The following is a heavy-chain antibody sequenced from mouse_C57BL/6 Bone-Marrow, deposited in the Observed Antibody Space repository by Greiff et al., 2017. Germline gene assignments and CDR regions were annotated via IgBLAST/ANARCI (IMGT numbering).Heavy chain of an antibody. Sequence: VKLQQPGTELVKPGASVQLSCKASGYTFTSSWMHWVKQRPGQGLAWIGNINPSHVGTNYNETFKSKATLPVDHSSSTAYMQLRSLTSEDSAVYECAKPSAIVASPCGFDVWGTGTTVTVSS. V-gene: IGHV1-53*01. CDR1: GYTFTSSW. CDR2: INPSHVGT. J-gene: IGHJ1*03. CDR3: AKPSAIVASPCGFDV. D-gene: IGHD1-1*01.